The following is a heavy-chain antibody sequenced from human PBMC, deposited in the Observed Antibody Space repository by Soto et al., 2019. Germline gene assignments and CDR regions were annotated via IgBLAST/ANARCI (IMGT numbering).Heavy chain of an antibody. J-gene: IGHJ6*02. CDR1: GGTFGIYA. CDR2: IIAFSDIV. Sequence: QVQLVQSGAEVKKPGSSVKVSCKASGGTFGIYAITWERQAPGQGLEWMGGIIAFSDIVNYTQKLQGRVTITADESTSTAYLDLSSLRSDDTAVYYCARSLYSSSWYHSGNSYYYYGMDVWGQGTTVTVSS. CDR3: ARSLYSSSWYHSGNSYYYYGMDV. D-gene: IGHD6-13*01. V-gene: IGHV1-69*12.